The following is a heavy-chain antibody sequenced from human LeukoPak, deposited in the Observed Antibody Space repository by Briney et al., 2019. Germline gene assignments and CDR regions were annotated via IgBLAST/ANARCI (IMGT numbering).Heavy chain of an antibody. CDR2: ISAYNGNT. Sequence: ASVKVSCKASGYTFTSYGISWVRQAPGQGLEWMGWISAYNGNTNYAQKLQGRVTMTTDTSTSTAYMELRSLRSDDTAVCYCARDDCSSTSCSPPLGYWGQGTLVTVSS. CDR1: GYTFTSYG. V-gene: IGHV1-18*01. D-gene: IGHD2-2*01. CDR3: ARDDCSSTSCSPPLGY. J-gene: IGHJ4*02.